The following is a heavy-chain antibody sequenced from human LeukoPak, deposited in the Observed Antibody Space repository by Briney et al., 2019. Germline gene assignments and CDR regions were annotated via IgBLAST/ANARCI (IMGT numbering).Heavy chain of an antibody. Sequence: SETLSLTCTVSGGSISSYYWSWIRQPAGKGLEWIGRIYTSGSTNYNPSLKSRVTISVDTSKNQFSLKLSSVTAADTDVYYCAREGQWLVRGYYYMDVWGKGTTVTVSS. CDR1: GGSISSYY. CDR3: AREGQWLVRGYYYMDV. V-gene: IGHV4-4*07. D-gene: IGHD6-19*01. J-gene: IGHJ6*03. CDR2: IYTSGST.